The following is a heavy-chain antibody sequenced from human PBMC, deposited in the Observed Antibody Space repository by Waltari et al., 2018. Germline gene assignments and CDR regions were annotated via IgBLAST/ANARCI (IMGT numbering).Heavy chain of an antibody. D-gene: IGHD1-26*01. CDR2: LHYTGDT. CDR3: GSSGNLGLIDF. Sequence: QVQPLESGPGLVKPSETLSLTCLFGDGSINSFTWAWMRQPPGEGLEGIGSLHYTGDTMYNASLKSRVTISLDRSKRHLSLKLQSVTAADTALYYCGSSGNLGLIDFWGQGTLVAVSS. CDR1: DGSINSFT. V-gene: IGHV4-59*01. J-gene: IGHJ4*02.